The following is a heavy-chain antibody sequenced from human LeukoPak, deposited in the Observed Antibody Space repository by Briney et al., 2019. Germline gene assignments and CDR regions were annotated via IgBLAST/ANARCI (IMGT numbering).Heavy chain of an antibody. Sequence: VALGRCGVHGGRRTTRKRMEWVAVIWYDGSNKYYADSVKGRFTISRDNSKNTLYLQMNSLRAEDTAVYYCAKSDYGDRYFDYWGQGTLVTVSS. CDR2: IWYDGSNK. V-gene: IGHV3-33*06. J-gene: IGHJ4*02. CDR3: AKSDYGDRYFDY. D-gene: IGHD4-17*01. CDR1: VALGRCG.